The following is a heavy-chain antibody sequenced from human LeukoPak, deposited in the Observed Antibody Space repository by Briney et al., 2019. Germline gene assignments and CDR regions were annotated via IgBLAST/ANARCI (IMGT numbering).Heavy chain of an antibody. J-gene: IGHJ4*02. CDR3: ARDSIDSSGLPFDY. CDR1: GFTVSSNY. Sequence: PGGSLRLSCAASGFTVSSNYMSWVRQAPGKGLEWVSVIYSGGSTYYADSVKGRFTISRDNSKNTLYLQMNSLRAEDTAVYYCARDSIDSSGLPFDYWGQGTLVTVSS. D-gene: IGHD3-22*01. V-gene: IGHV3-66*01. CDR2: IYSGGST.